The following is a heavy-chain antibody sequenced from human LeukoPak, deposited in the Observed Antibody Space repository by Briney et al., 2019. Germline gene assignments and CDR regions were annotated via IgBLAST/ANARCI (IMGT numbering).Heavy chain of an antibody. V-gene: IGHV3-30*02. CDR2: IRYDGSNK. CDR3: ARIRKYYFDY. Sequence: GGSLRLSCAASGFIFSSYGMHWVRQAPGKGLEWVAFIRYDGSNKYYADSVKGRFTISRDNSKNTLYLQMNSLRAEDTAVYYCARIRKYYFDYWGQGTLVTVSS. CDR1: GFIFSSYG. D-gene: IGHD1-14*01. J-gene: IGHJ4*02.